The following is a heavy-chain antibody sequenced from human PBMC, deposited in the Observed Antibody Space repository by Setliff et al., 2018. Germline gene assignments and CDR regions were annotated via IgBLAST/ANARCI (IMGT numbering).Heavy chain of an antibody. CDR2: ISTYNGDT. D-gene: IGHD2-8*02. CDR1: GYTFTSYG. J-gene: IGHJ4*02. Sequence: GASVKVSCKASGYTFTSYGISWVRQAPGQGLEWMGWISTYNGDTDYAQKLQDRLTMTTDTSTSTVYMELRSLRSDDTAVYYCVRYNVLATAHDFWGRGTLVTVSS. V-gene: IGHV1-18*01. CDR3: VRYNVLATAHDF.